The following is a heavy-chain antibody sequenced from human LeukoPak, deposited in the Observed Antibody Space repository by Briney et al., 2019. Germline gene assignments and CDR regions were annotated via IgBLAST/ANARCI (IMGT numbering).Heavy chain of an antibody. CDR2: ISWNSGSI. V-gene: IGHV3-9*01. D-gene: IGHD1-14*01. J-gene: IGHJ6*02. CDR1: GFTFGDYA. Sequence: GGSLRLSCAASGFTFGDYAMHWVRQAPGKGLEGVSGISWNSGSIGYADSVKGRFTISRDNAKNSLYPQMNSLRAEDTALYYCAKDMESDPESMDVWGQGTTVTVSS. CDR3: AKDMESDPESMDV.